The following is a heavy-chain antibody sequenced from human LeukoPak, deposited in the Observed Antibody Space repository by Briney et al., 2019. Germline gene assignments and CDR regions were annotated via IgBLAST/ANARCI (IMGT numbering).Heavy chain of an antibody. CDR3: ARVQNYVWGSYRSGYYYYMDV. D-gene: IGHD3-16*02. J-gene: IGHJ6*03. Sequence: SETLSLTCTVSGGSISSYYWSWIRQPPGKGLEWIGYIYYSGTTNYNPSLKSRVTISVDTSKNQFSLKLSSVTAADTAVYYCARVQNYVWGSYRSGYYYYMDVWGKGTTVTISS. CDR1: GGSISSYY. V-gene: IGHV4-59*12. CDR2: IYYSGTT.